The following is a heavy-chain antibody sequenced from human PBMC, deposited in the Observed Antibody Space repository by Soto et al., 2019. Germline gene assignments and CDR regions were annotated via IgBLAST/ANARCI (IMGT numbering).Heavy chain of an antibody. CDR1: GFTRSNYA. J-gene: IGHJ6*02. D-gene: IGHD3-9*01. CDR2: VSSDGGNK. Sequence: PGGSLRHSCAASGFTRSNYAMHWVRQVPGKGLEWVAVVSSDGGNKDYADSVKGRFTISRGTSKNTLDLQMNTLRAEDTAMYYCARGRFVYYDILTGSYGMDVWGQGTTVTVSS. V-gene: IGHV3-30-3*01. CDR3: ARGRFVYYDILTGSYGMDV.